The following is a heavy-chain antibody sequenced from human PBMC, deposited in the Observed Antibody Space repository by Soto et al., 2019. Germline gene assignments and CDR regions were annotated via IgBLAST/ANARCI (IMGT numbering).Heavy chain of an antibody. CDR1: GFTFTRYS. CDR2: ISSTTNYI. V-gene: IGHV3-21*06. CDR3: ARESEDLTSNFDY. Sequence: GGSLRLSCAASGFTFTRYSMNWVRQAPGKGLEWVSSISSTTNYIYYGDSMKGRFTISRDNAKNSLYLDMNSLRAEDTAVYYCARESEDLTSNFDYWGQGTMVTVSS. J-gene: IGHJ4*02.